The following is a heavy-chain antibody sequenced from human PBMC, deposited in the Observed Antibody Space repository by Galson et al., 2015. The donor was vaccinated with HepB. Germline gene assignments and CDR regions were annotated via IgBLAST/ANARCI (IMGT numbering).Heavy chain of an antibody. V-gene: IGHV3-30*04. CDR3: ARGSYYYDSSGWIDAFDI. CDR1: GFTFSSYA. Sequence: SLRLSCAASGFTFSSYAMHWVRQAPGKGLEWVAVISYDGSNKYYADSVKGRFTISRDNSKNTLYLQMNSLRAEDTAVYYCARGSYYYDSSGWIDAFDIWGQGTMVTVSS. D-gene: IGHD3-22*01. J-gene: IGHJ3*02. CDR2: ISYDGSNK.